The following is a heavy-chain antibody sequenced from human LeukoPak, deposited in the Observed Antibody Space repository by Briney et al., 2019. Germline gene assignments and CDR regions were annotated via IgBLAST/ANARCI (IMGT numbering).Heavy chain of an antibody. CDR2: ISSSSRSI. CDR3: ARERSGPAVKAHIWFDP. D-gene: IGHD6-19*01. CDR1: GFTFSGYN. Sequence: PGGSLRLSCVGSGFTFSGYNIDWVRRAPGKGLEWVSSISSSSRSIYYADSLKGRITISRDNTKNSVFLQMSGLRVDDTAVYYCARERSGPAVKAHIWFDPWGRGTLVIVSS. V-gene: IGHV3-21*06. J-gene: IGHJ5*01.